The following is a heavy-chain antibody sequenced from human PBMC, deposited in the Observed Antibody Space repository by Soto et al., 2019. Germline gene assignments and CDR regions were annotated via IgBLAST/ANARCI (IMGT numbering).Heavy chain of an antibody. V-gene: IGHV4-59*01. D-gene: IGHD2-21*02. Sequence: QVQLQESGPGLVKPSETLSLTCTVSGGSISGYYWSWIRQPPGKGLEWIGYMYNTGSTVYNPSFKSRVTISVDTSKNQCSLKRNSVTAADTAVYYCARDLWGYCGTDCYPLDVWGQGTTVTVSS. CDR2: MYNTGST. CDR1: GGSISGYY. J-gene: IGHJ6*02. CDR3: ARDLWGYCGTDCYPLDV.